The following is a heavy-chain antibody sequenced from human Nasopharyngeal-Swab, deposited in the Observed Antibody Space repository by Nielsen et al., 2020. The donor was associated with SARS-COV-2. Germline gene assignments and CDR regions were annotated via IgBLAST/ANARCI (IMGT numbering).Heavy chain of an antibody. V-gene: IGHV3-33*01. Sequence: WIRQPPGKGLEWVAVIWYDGSNKYYADSVKGRFTISRDNSKNTLYLQMNSLRVEDTAVYYCARDSDSGYSLDAFDIWGQGTMVTVSS. CDR3: ARDSDSGYSLDAFDI. D-gene: IGHD5-12*01. CDR2: IWYDGSNK. J-gene: IGHJ3*02.